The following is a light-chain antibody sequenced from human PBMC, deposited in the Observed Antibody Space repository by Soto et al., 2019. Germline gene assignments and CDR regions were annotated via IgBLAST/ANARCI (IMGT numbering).Light chain of an antibody. CDR3: QQYDSSHLT. J-gene: IGKJ4*01. CDR1: QNVISSY. CDR2: GTS. V-gene: IGKV3-20*01. Sequence: ENVLTQSPGTLSLSPGERATLSCRASQNVISSYLAWYQQKPGQAPSLLIYGTSGRAAGIPDRFSGSGSGTDFTLTISSLEPEDFSVYYCQQYDSSHLTFGGGTKVEIK.